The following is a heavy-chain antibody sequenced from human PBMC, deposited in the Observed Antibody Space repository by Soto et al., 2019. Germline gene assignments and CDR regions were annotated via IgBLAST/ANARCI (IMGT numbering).Heavy chain of an antibody. CDR1: VGSIDSGYYY. CDR3: ARAKFESTGWHKFEI. Sequence: PSETLSLTCTVSVGSIDSGYYYWSWILQPPGKGLEWIGYVYYSGTTNYNPFLRSRVTLSFDSSKNQISLALTSVTSSDTAVYYCARAKFESTGWHKFEIWGQGTLVTVSS. V-gene: IGHV4-61*01. CDR2: VYYSGTT. J-gene: IGHJ4*02. D-gene: IGHD7-27*01.